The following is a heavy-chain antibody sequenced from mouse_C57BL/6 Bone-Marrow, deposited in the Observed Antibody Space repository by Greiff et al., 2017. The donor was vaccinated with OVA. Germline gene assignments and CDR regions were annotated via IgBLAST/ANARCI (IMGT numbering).Heavy chain of an antibody. CDR3: ARRGSYRTRGYYAMDY. D-gene: IGHD2-12*01. Sequence: QVTLKECGPGILQSSQTLSLTCSFSGFSLNTSNMGVSWIRQPSGKGLEWLAHIYWDDDKRYNPSLKSRLTISKQTARNQVFLKITSVDTADTATYYCARRGSYRTRGYYAMDYWGQGTSVTVSS. CDR1: GFSLNTSNMG. J-gene: IGHJ4*01. CDR2: IYWDDDK. V-gene: IGHV8-12*01.